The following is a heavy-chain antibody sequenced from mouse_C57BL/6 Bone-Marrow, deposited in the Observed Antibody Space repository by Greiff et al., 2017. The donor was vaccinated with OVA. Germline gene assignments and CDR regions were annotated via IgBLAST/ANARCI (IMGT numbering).Heavy chain of an antibody. CDR1: GYTFTSYG. Sequence: QVQLQQSGAELARPGASVKLSCKASGYTFTSYGISWVKQRPGQGLEWIGEIYPRSGNTYYNEKFKGKATLTADKSSSTAYMELRSLTSEDSAVYFCASYYYGFFDYWGQGTTLTVSS. CDR2: IYPRSGNT. D-gene: IGHD1-1*01. V-gene: IGHV1-81*01. J-gene: IGHJ2*01. CDR3: ASYYYGFFDY.